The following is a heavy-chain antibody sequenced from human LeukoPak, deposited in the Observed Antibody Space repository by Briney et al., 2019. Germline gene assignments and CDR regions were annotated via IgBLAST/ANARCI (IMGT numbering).Heavy chain of an antibody. CDR3: RGYETQTYYYYYGMDV. V-gene: IGHV4-39*01. CDR2: IYYSGST. D-gene: IGHD5-12*01. CDR1: GVSISSRSYS. J-gene: IGHJ6*02. Sequence: SETLSLTLTVSGVSISSRSYSLGWIRKPPGKGLEWIGSIYYSGSTYYNPSLKSRVTISVDTSKNQFSLKLSSVTAADTAVYYCRGYETQTYYYYYGMDVWGQGTTVTVSS.